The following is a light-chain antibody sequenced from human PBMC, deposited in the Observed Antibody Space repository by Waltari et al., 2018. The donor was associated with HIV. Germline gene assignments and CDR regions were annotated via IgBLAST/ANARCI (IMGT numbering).Light chain of an antibody. Sequence: SYELTQPPSVSVSPGQTASITCSGNKLGGKYASWYKQKPGQSPVLVIYQDNKRPSGIPERFSGSNSGNTATLTISGTQTMDEADYYCQAWDSATGVFGGGTNLTVL. J-gene: IGLJ2*01. V-gene: IGLV3-1*01. CDR1: KLGGKY. CDR2: QDN. CDR3: QAWDSATGV.